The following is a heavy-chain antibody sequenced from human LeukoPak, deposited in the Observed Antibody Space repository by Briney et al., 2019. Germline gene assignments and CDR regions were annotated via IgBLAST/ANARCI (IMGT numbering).Heavy chain of an antibody. J-gene: IGHJ3*02. D-gene: IGHD2-8*02. CDR2: IWYDGSNK. CDR3: ARDSYCTGGVCYRNAFDI. Sequence: GGSLRLPCAASGFTFSSYGMHWVRQAPGKGLEWVAVIWYDGSNKYYADSVKGRFTISRDNSKNTLYLQMNSLRAEDTAVYYCARDSYCTGGVCYRNAFDIWGQGTMVTVSS. V-gene: IGHV3-33*01. CDR1: GFTFSSYG.